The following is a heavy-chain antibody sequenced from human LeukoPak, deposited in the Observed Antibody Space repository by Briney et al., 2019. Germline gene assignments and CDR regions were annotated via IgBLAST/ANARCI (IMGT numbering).Heavy chain of an antibody. Sequence: PGGSLRLSCAASGFTFSDYSMNWVRQAPGKGLEWVSSISSSSSYIYYADSVKGRFTISRDNSKNSLYLQMNSLRAEDTAVYYCARVRGGLATGGSANPYYFDYWGQGTLVTVSS. J-gene: IGHJ4*02. D-gene: IGHD3-10*01. CDR2: ISSSSSYI. CDR1: GFTFSDYS. CDR3: ARVRGGLATGGSANPYYFDY. V-gene: IGHV3-21*01.